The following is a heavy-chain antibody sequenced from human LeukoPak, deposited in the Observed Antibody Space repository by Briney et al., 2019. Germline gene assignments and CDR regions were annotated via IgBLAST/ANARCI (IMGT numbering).Heavy chain of an antibody. CDR2: ISSSADTI. Sequence: SGGSLRLSCAASGFIFSSDEMTWVRQAPGKGLESVSFISSSADTILYADSVKGRFTISRDNGKNALYLQMNSLRAEDTAVYYCTKERGSYWGQGTVVSLSS. V-gene: IGHV3-48*03. CDR1: GFIFSSDE. J-gene: IGHJ4*02. CDR3: TKERGSY.